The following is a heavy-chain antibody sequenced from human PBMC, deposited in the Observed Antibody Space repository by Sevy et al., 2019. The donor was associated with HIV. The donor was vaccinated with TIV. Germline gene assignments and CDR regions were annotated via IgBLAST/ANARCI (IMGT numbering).Heavy chain of an antibody. D-gene: IGHD1-20*01. V-gene: IGHV5-51*01. Sequence: GESLKISCKASGYSFPSSWIGWVRHMPGKGLEWVGLIHPSDSDTGYSPSFQGHVTISADKSSDTAYLQWGSLKASDTAMYYCTRPITRSAFHVWGQGTLVTVSS. J-gene: IGHJ3*01. CDR3: TRPITRSAFHV. CDR1: GYSFPSSW. CDR2: IHPSDSDT.